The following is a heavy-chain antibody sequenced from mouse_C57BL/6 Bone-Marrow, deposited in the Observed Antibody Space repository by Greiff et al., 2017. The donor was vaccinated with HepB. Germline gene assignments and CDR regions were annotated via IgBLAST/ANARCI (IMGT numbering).Heavy chain of an antibody. CDR3: TRQRYLCPLFDY. CDR1: GFTFSDYY. CDR2: ISNGGGST. Sequence: EVQLVESGGGLVKPGGSLKLSCAASGFTFSDYYMYWVRQTTEKRLEWVAYISNGGGSTYYTDTVKGRFTISRDKAKNTLYLHMSRLKSEVTAMYYATRQRYLCPLFDYWGQGTTLTVSS. D-gene: IGHD6-2*01. V-gene: IGHV5-12*01. J-gene: IGHJ2*01.